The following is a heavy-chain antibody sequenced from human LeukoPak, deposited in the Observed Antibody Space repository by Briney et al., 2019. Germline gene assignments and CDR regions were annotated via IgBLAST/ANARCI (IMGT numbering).Heavy chain of an antibody. Sequence: QPGGSLRLSCAASGFTFSSYAMSWVRQAPGKGLEWVSAISGSGGSTYYADSVKGRFTISRDDPKNTLYLQMNSLRAEDTAVYYCAKEPYYYDSSGYRRHFDYWGQGTLVTVSS. CDR3: AKEPYYYDSSGYRRHFDY. J-gene: IGHJ4*02. CDR1: GFTFSSYA. D-gene: IGHD3-22*01. V-gene: IGHV3-23*01. CDR2: ISGSGGST.